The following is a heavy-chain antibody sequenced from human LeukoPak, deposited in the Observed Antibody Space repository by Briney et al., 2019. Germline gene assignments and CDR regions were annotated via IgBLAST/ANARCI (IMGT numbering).Heavy chain of an antibody. V-gene: IGHV1-24*01. CDR3: ATNSDIVGDYGMDV. Sequence: ASVKASCKVSGYTLTELSMHWVRQAPGKGLEWMGGFDPEDGETIYAQKFQGRVTMTEDTSTDTAYMELSSLRSEDTAVYYCATNSDIVGDYGMDVWGQGTTVTVSS. CDR1: GYTLTELS. J-gene: IGHJ6*02. D-gene: IGHD2-15*01. CDR2: FDPEDGET.